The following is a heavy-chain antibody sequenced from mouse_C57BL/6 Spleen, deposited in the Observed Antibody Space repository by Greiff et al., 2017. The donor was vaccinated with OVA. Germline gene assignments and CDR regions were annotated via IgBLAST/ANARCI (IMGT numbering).Heavy chain of an antibody. D-gene: IGHD1-1*01. CDR2: IYPGSGST. V-gene: IGHV1-55*01. CDR1: GYTFTSYW. CDR3: AHYSSSYYYAMDY. Sequence: VQLQQPGAELVKPGASVKMSCKASGYTFTSYWITWVKQRPGQGLAWIGDIYPGSGSTNYNEKFKSKATLTVDTSSSTAYMQLSSLTSEDSAVYYCAHYSSSYYYAMDYWGQGTSVTVSS. J-gene: IGHJ4*01.